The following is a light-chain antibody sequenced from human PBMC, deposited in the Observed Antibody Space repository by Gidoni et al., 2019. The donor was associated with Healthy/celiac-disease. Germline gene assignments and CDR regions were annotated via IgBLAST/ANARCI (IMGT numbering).Light chain of an antibody. CDR3: QQSYSTPLT. CDR1: HSISSY. CDR2: AAS. V-gene: IGKV1-39*01. Sequence: FQMTHSPSSLSASVGDRVTITCRASHSISSYLNWYQQKQGKAPKLLIYAASSLQSGVPARFSGSGSGTDFTLTIRSLQPEDFANYYCQQSYSTPLTFGGXTKVEIK. J-gene: IGKJ4*01.